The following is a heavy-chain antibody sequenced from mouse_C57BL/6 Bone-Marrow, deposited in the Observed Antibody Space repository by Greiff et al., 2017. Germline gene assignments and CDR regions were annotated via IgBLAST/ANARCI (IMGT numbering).Heavy chain of an antibody. J-gene: IGHJ2*01. V-gene: IGHV1-5*01. Sequence: EVQLQQSGTVLARPGASVKMSCKTSGYTFTSYWMHWVKQRPGQGLEWIGAIYPGNSDTSYNQKFKGKAKLTAVTSASTAYMELSSLTNEDSAVYYCTRGRNWDHYCDYWGQGTTLTVSS. CDR2: IYPGNSDT. CDR3: TRGRNWDHYCDY. CDR1: GYTFTSYW. D-gene: IGHD4-1*01.